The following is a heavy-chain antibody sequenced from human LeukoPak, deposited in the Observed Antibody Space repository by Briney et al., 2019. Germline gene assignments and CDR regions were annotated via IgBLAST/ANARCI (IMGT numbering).Heavy chain of an antibody. CDR3: AKNLGYCSGGSCYPDAFDV. D-gene: IGHD2-15*01. CDR2: ISDRGQST. Sequence: GGSLRLSCAASGFTFSSYAMSWVRQAPGKGLEWVSGISDRGQSTYYADSVKGRFTISRDNSKNTLYLQMNSLRVEDTAVYYCAKNLGYCSGGSCYPDAFDVWGQGTMVTVSS. V-gene: IGHV3-23*01. CDR1: GFTFSSYA. J-gene: IGHJ3*01.